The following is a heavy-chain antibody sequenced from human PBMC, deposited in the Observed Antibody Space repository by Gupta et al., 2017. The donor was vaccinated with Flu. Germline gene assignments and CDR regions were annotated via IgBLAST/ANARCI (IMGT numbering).Heavy chain of an antibody. Sequence: SNSGEYIYCADAVKGRFTISRDNAKNALFLQMDSLRAEDTXVXYCARVXYGSPSEPGPLDYWGHGTLVTVSS. V-gene: IGHV3-21*01. J-gene: IGHJ4*03. D-gene: IGHD6-6*01. CDR3: ARVXYGSPSEPGPLDY. CDR2: SNSGEYI.